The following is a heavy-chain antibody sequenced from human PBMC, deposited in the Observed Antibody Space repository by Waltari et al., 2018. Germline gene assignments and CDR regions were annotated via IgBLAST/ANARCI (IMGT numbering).Heavy chain of an antibody. CDR1: GFSLSTSGVG. D-gene: IGHD6-13*01. V-gene: IGHV2-5*02. Sequence: QITLKESGPTLVKPTQTLPLTCTFSGFSLSTSGVGVGWIRKPPGKALEWLALIYWDYDKRYSPSLKSRLTMTKDNAKNQVVLRMTNMDPVDTATYYCAAAGMRTSCDDWGQGTLVTVSS. CDR3: AAAGMRTSCDD. J-gene: IGHJ4*02. CDR2: IYWDYDK.